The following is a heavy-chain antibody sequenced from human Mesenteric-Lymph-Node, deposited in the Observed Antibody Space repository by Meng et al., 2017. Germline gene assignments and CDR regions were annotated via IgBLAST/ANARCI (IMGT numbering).Heavy chain of an antibody. J-gene: IGHJ3*02. CDR3: ARDFIVGATADAFDI. CDR1: GFTFSDYY. D-gene: IGHD1-26*01. V-gene: IGHV3-11*04. Sequence: GESLKISCAASGFTFSDYYMSWIRQAPGKGLERVSYISSSGSTIYYADSVKGRFTISRDNSKNTLYLQMNSLRAEDTAVYYCARDFIVGATADAFDIWGQGTMVTVSS. CDR2: ISSSGSTI.